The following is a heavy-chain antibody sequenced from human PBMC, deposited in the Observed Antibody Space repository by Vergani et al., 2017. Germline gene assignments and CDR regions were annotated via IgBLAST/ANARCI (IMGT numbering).Heavy chain of an antibody. CDR3: TSEPPLTGFLDY. Sequence: QVQLVQSGAAVKKPGSSVKVSCKASGATFRSNTISWVRQVPGQGLEWVGVISPDGFSTFYAQKFQGRVTITMDTSTSTVYVEVTSLRSDDTAVYYCTSEPPLTGFLDYWGQGTLVTVSS. V-gene: IGHV1-69*08. D-gene: IGHD3-9*01. CDR1: GATFRSNT. CDR2: ISPDGFST. J-gene: IGHJ4*02.